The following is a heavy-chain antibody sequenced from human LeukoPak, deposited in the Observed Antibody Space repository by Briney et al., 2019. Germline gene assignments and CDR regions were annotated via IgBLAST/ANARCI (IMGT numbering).Heavy chain of an antibody. CDR2: ISYDGSNK. V-gene: IGHV3-30-3*01. CDR3: ARGYCSGGSCSILVDY. Sequence: PGGSLRLSCAASGFTFSSYAMHWVRQAPGKGLEWVAVISYDGSNKYYADSVKGRFTISRDNSKNTLYLQMNSLRAEDTAVYYCARGYCSGGSCSILVDYWGQGTLVTVSS. CDR1: GFTFSSYA. D-gene: IGHD2-15*01. J-gene: IGHJ4*02.